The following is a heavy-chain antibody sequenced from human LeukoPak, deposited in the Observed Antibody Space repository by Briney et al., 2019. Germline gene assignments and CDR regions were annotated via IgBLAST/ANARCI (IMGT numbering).Heavy chain of an antibody. J-gene: IGHJ3*02. Sequence: ASVKVSCKASGGTFSSYAISWVRQAPGQGLEWMGGIIPIFGTANYAQKFQGRVTITADESTSTAYMELSSLRSEDTAVYYCASLITMIVENAFDIWGQGTMVTVSS. CDR2: IIPIFGTA. CDR3: ASLITMIVENAFDI. V-gene: IGHV1-69*13. D-gene: IGHD3-22*01. CDR1: GGTFSSYA.